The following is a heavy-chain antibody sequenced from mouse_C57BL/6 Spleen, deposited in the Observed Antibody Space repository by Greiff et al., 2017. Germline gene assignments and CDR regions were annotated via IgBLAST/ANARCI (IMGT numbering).Heavy chain of an antibody. Sequence: QVQLQQSGAELVKPGASVKLSCKASGYTFTSYWMDWVKQRPGRGLEWIGRIDPNSGGTKYNEKFKGKATLTADNPSSTAYMQLSSLRSKDSAVDEGARATVDGLCYFDDWGQGTTLTVSS. CDR1: GYTFTSYW. V-gene: IGHV1-72*01. J-gene: IGHJ2*01. D-gene: IGHD2-3*01. CDR3: ARATVDGLCYFDD. CDR2: IDPNSGGT.